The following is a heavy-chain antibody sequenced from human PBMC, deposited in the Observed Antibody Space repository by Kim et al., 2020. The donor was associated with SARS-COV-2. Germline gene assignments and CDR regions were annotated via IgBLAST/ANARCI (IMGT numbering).Heavy chain of an antibody. Sequence: DSLKGRFTISRDNSTNTRYLQMNSLRAEETAVYYCAKDSGPTVTTWGSDYWGQGTLVTASS. V-gene: IGHV3-23*01. D-gene: IGHD4-4*01. J-gene: IGHJ4*02. CDR3: AKDSGPTVTTWGSDY.